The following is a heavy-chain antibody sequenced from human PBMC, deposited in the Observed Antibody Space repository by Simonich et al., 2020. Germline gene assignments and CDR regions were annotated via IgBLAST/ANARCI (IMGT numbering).Heavy chain of an antibody. J-gene: IGHJ6*02. Sequence: QVQLQESSPGLVKPSETLSLTCAVSGYSIRSGYYWGWIRQPPGKGLEWIGSIYHSGSTYYNPSLKSRVTISVDTSKNQFSLKLSSVTAADTAVYYCARVGYSNYYYYGMDVWGQGTTVTVSS. CDR2: IYHSGST. CDR3: ARVGYSNYYYYGMDV. D-gene: IGHD6-13*01. CDR1: GYSIRSGYY. V-gene: IGHV4-38-2*01.